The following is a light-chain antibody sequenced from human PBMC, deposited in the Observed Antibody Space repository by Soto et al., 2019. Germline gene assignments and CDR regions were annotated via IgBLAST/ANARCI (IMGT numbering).Light chain of an antibody. J-gene: IGKJ2*01. V-gene: IGKV3-20*01. CDR3: QFFGSSRYT. Sequence: EIVLTQSPGTLSLSPGERATLACRASQSISSSYLAWYQQKPGQAPRLLIYGASSRATGIPDRFSGSGYGTDFTLTISRLEPEDFAVYYCQFFGSSRYTFGQGTKLEIK. CDR1: QSISSSY. CDR2: GAS.